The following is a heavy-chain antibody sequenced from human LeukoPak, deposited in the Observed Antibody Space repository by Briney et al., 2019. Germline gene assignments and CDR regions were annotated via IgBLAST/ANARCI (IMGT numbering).Heavy chain of an antibody. CDR2: MNPNSGNT. J-gene: IGHJ4*02. D-gene: IGHD5-12*01. CDR1: GYTFTSYD. V-gene: IGHV1-8*01. Sequence: ASVKVSCKASGYTFTSYDINWVRQATGQGLEWMGRMNPNSGNTGYTQKFQGRVTMTRSTSISTAYMELSSLRSEDTAVYYCARGQTPTIYSGYDLDYWGRGTLVTVSS. CDR3: ARGQTPTIYSGYDLDY.